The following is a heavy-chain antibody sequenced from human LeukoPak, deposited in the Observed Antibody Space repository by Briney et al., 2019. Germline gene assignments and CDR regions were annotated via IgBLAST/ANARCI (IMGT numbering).Heavy chain of an antibody. CDR2: INHSGST. D-gene: IGHD3-3*01. J-gene: IGHJ4*02. CDR3: ARRTNRYDFWSGYHYYFDY. V-gene: IGHV4-34*01. Sequence: SETLSLTCAVYGGSFNGYYWSWIRQPPGKGLEWIGEINHSGSTNYNPSLKSRVTISVDTSKNQFSLKLSSVTAADTAVYYCARRTNRYDFWSGYHYYFDYWGQGTLVTVSS. CDR1: GGSFNGYY.